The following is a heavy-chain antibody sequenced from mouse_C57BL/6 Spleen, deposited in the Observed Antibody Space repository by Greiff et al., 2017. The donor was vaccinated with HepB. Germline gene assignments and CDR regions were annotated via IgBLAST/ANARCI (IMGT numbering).Heavy chain of an antibody. D-gene: IGHD1-1*01. CDR2: ISYDGSN. Sequence: VQLKESGPGLVKPSQSLSLTCSVTGYSITSGYYWNWIRQFPGNKLEWMGYISYDGSNNYNPSLKNRISITRDTSKNQFFLKLNSVTTEDTATYYCARGPHYYGSPYFDYWGQGTTLTVSS. V-gene: IGHV3-6*01. CDR3: ARGPHYYGSPYFDY. J-gene: IGHJ2*01. CDR1: GYSITSGYY.